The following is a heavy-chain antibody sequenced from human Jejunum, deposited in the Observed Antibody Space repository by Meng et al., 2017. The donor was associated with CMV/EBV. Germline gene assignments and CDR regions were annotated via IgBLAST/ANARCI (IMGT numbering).Heavy chain of an antibody. J-gene: IGHJ2*01. CDR1: GFIFSGYS. D-gene: IGHD7-27*01. CDR3: AKDLNWGLDWYFDL. Sequence: GFIFSGYSMTWVRQTPGRGLEWVSGISGSGSRTFFADSVKGRFNISRDNSEGTVYLEMNNLRVEDTAVYFCAKDLNWGLDWYFDLWGHGTQVTVSS. CDR2: ISGSGSRT. V-gene: IGHV3-23*01.